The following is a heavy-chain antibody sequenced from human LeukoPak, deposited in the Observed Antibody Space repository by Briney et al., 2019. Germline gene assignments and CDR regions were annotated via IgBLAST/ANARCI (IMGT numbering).Heavy chain of an antibody. CDR1: GFTFSSYA. D-gene: IGHD2-15*01. Sequence: PGGSLRLSCTASGFTFSSYAMTWVRQAPGKGLEWVGRIKSKPDGGTIDYAAPVKGRFTISRDDSKNTLYLQMNSLTTEDTAVYYCATDLSSYCSGGFSFLSYWGQGTLVTVSS. V-gene: IGHV3-15*01. J-gene: IGHJ4*02. CDR2: IKSKPDGGTI. CDR3: ATDLSSYCSGGFSFLSY.